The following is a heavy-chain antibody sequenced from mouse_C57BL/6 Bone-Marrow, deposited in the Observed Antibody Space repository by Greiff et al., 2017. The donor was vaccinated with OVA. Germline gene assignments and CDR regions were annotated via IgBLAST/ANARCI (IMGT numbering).Heavy chain of an antibody. Sequence: EVKLEESGGGLVQPGGSLSLSCAASGFTFTDYYMSWVRQPPGKALEWLGFIRNKANGYTTEYSASVKGRFTISRDNSQSILYLQMNALRAEDSATYYCARYITLIGDFDYWGQGTTLTVSS. CDR2: IRNKANGYTT. D-gene: IGHD3-1*01. CDR1: GFTFTDYY. CDR3: ARYITLIGDFDY. J-gene: IGHJ2*01. V-gene: IGHV7-3*01.